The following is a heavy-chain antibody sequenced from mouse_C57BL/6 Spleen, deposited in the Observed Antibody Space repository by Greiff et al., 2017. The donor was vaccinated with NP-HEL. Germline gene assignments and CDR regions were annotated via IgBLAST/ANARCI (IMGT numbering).Heavy chain of an antibody. CDR2: INPYNGGT. CDR3: ARGPYYGSSLYYAMDY. D-gene: IGHD1-1*01. J-gene: IGHJ4*01. V-gene: IGHV1-19*01. Sequence: EVQLQQSGPVLVKPGASVKMSCKASGYTFTDYYMNWVKQSHGKSLEWIGVINPYNGGTSYNQKFKGKATLTVDKSSSTAYMELNSLTSEDSAVYYCARGPYYGSSLYYAMDYWGQGTSVTVSS. CDR1: GYTFTDYY.